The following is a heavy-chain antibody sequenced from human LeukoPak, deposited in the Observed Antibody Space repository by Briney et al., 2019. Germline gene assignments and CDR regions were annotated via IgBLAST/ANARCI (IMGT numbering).Heavy chain of an antibody. D-gene: IGHD2-15*01. CDR3: ARHDHYSGGSCVY. V-gene: IGHV3-7*01. Sequence: PGGSLRLSCAASGFTFSSYWMSWFRQAPGKGLEWVANIKQDGSEKYYVDSVKGRFTISRDNAKNSLYLQMNSLRAEDTAVYYCARHDHYSGGSCVYWGQGTLVTVSS. CDR1: GFTFSSYW. J-gene: IGHJ4*02. CDR2: IKQDGSEK.